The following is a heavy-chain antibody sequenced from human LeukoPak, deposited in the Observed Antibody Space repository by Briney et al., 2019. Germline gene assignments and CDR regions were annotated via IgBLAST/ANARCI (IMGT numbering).Heavy chain of an antibody. CDR1: GFTVSSNY. J-gene: IGHJ4*02. CDR2: IYSGGRT. D-gene: IGHD6-13*01. V-gene: IGHV3-53*04. CDR3: TTVLSSNRYNLCDY. Sequence: GGSLRLSCAASGFTVSSNYMSWVRQAPGQGLEWVSVIYSGGRTYYADSVKGRFTISRHNSKNTLYLQMNSLRAEDTAVYYCTTVLSSNRYNLCDYWGQGTLVTVSS.